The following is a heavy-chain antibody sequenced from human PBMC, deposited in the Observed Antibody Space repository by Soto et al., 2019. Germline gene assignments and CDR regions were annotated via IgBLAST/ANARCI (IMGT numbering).Heavy chain of an antibody. CDR3: ARWGYYGGKSV. CDR2: INHSGST. CDR1: GGSFSGYY. V-gene: IGHV4-34*01. D-gene: IGHD4-17*01. Sequence: SETLSLTCAVSGGSFSGYYWSWLRQPPGKGLEWIGEINHSGSTNYNPSLKSRVTISVDTSKNQFSLKLSSVTAADTAVYYCARWGYYGGKSVWGQGTLVTVSS. J-gene: IGHJ4*02.